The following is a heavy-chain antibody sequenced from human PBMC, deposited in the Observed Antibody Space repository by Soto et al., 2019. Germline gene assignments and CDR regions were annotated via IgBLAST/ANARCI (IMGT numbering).Heavy chain of an antibody. Sequence: QVQLQESGPGLVKPSQTLSLTCTVSGGSISSGDYYWSWIRQPPGKGLEWIGYIYYSGSTYYNPSLKSRLTISVETSKNQFSLKLSSVTAADTAVYYCARVRIAAAGAFDIWGQGTMVTVSS. CDR3: ARVRIAAAGAFDI. J-gene: IGHJ3*02. CDR2: IYYSGST. V-gene: IGHV4-30-4*01. D-gene: IGHD6-13*01. CDR1: GGSISSGDYY.